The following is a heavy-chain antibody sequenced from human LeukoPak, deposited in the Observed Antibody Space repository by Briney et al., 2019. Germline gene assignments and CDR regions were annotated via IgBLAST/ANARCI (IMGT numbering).Heavy chain of an antibody. J-gene: IGHJ4*02. CDR3: ARGYCSGGSCYQKTNFDS. D-gene: IGHD2-15*01. CDR1: GYTFIAYY. V-gene: IGHV1-2*02. CDR2: INPNSGGT. Sequence: GASVKVSCKASGYTFIAYYMHWVRQAPGQGLEWMGWINPNSGGTNYAQEFQGRVTMTRDTPINTAYMELSRLRSDDTAVYYCARGYCSGGSCYQKTNFDSWGQGTLVTVSS.